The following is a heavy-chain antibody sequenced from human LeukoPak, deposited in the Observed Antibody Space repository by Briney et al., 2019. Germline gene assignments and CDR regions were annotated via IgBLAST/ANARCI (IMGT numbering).Heavy chain of an antibody. CDR3: ARKRDVKDFDWLLPDY. CDR2: IYSGGST. J-gene: IGHJ4*02. D-gene: IGHD3-9*01. CDR1: GFTVSSNY. Sequence: SGGSLRLSCAASGFTVSSNYMSWVRQAPGKGLEWVSVIYSGGSTYYADSVKGRFTISRDNSKNTLYLQMNSLRAEDTAVYYCARKRDVKDFDWLLPDYWGQGTLVTVSS. V-gene: IGHV3-66*02.